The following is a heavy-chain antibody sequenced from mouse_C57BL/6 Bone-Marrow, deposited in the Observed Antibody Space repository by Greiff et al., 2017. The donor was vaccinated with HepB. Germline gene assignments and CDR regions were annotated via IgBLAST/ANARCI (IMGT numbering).Heavy chain of an antibody. Sequence: EVQLQESGPGLVKPSQSLSLTCSVTGYSITSGYYWNWIRQFPGNKLEWMGYISYDGSNNYNPSLKNRISITRDTSKNQFFLKLNSVTTEDTATYYCAREGTDGYYFDYWGQGTTLTVSS. CDR3: AREGTDGYYFDY. CDR1: GYSITSGYY. CDR2: ISYDGSN. V-gene: IGHV3-6*01. J-gene: IGHJ2*01. D-gene: IGHD2-3*01.